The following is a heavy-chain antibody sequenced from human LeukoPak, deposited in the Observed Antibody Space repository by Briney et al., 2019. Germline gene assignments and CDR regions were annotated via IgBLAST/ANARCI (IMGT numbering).Heavy chain of an antibody. J-gene: IGHJ3*02. CDR1: GFTFSSYR. CDR2: IRYDGSNK. CDR3: AKVGHRVVVVPAAIYAFDI. Sequence: GGSLRLSRAASGFTFSSYRMHWVRQAPGKGLEWVAFIRYDGSNKYYADSVKGRFTISRDNSKNTLYLQTNSLRAEDTAVYYCAKVGHRVVVVPAAIYAFDIWGQGTMVTVSS. D-gene: IGHD2-2*01. V-gene: IGHV3-30*02.